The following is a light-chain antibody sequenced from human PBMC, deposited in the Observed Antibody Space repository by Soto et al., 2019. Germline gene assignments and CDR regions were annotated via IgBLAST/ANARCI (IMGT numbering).Light chain of an antibody. V-gene: IGLV4-69*01. CDR3: QTWGTGIPYV. J-gene: IGLJ1*01. Sequence: QAVVTQSPSASASLGASVKITCTLSSGHSSYAIAWHQQQPEKGPRYLMKLNSDGSHSKGDGIPDRFSGSSSGAERYLTISSLQSEDEADYYCQTWGTGIPYVFGTGTKLTVL. CDR2: LNSDGSH. CDR1: SGHSSYA.